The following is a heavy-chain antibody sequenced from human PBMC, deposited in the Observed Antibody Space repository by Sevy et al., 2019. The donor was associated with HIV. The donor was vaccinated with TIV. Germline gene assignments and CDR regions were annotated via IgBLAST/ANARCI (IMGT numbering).Heavy chain of an antibody. D-gene: IGHD5-18*01. Sequence: SETLSLTCTVSGGSISSSSYYWGWIRQPPGKGLEWIGSIYYSGSTYYNPSLKSRVTISVATSKNQFSLKLSSVTAADTAVYYCARLGYSYGYWYFDYWGQGTLVTVSS. J-gene: IGHJ4*02. CDR3: ARLGYSYGYWYFDY. CDR1: GGSISSSSYY. CDR2: IYYSGST. V-gene: IGHV4-39*01.